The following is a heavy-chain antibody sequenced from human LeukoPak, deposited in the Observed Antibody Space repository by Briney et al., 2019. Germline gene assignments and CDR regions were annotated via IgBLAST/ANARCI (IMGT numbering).Heavy chain of an antibody. V-gene: IGHV3-48*03. D-gene: IGHD2-2*01. CDR2: ISSSGSTV. Sequence: GGSLRLSCAASGFTFSSYEMNWVRQAPGKGLEWVSYISSSGSTVYYADSVKGRFTISRDNSKNTLYLQMNSLRAEDTAVYYCAAYCSSTSCSSNPFDYWGQGTLVTVSS. J-gene: IGHJ4*02. CDR3: AAYCSSTSCSSNPFDY. CDR1: GFTFSSYE.